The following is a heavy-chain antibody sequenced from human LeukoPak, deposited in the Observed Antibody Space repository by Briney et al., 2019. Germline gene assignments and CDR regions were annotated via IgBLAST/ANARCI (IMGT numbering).Heavy chain of an antibody. J-gene: IGHJ4*02. Sequence: PSETLSLTCTVSGGSISSYYWSWIRQPPGKGLEWIGYIYYSGSTNYNPSLKSRVTISVDTSKNQFSLKLSSVTAADTAVYYCARQDCSGGSCDPITHFDYWGQGTLVTVSS. V-gene: IGHV4-59*08. CDR3: ARQDCSGGSCDPITHFDY. CDR2: IYYSGST. CDR1: GGSISSYY. D-gene: IGHD2-15*01.